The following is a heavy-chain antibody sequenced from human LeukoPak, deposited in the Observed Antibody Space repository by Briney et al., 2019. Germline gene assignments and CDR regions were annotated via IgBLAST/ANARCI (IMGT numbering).Heavy chain of an antibody. CDR1: GDTLSELS. D-gene: IGHD5/OR15-5a*01. V-gene: IGHV1-24*01. Sequence: ASLKVSCKVSGDTLSELSMHWVRQAPGKGLEWMGGFDPEGGEAIYAQKFQGRPTMTEDTSTDTVYMDLRSLRSDDTAVYCTAGGVYSLLDHWGQGTQVTVSS. CDR2: FDPEGGEA. CDR3: TAGGVYSLLDH. J-gene: IGHJ4*02.